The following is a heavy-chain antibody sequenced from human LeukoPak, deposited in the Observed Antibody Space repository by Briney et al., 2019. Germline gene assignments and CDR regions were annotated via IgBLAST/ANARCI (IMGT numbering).Heavy chain of an antibody. CDR1: GYTFTGYY. V-gene: IGHV1-2*02. Sequence: ASVKVSCKASGYTFTGYYMHWVRQAPGQGLEWMGWINPNSGGTNYAQKFQGRVTMTRDTSISTAYMELTRLTSDDTAVYYCARPYKTQLVTEFDLWGQGTLVSVSS. D-gene: IGHD1-1*01. CDR3: ARPYKTQLVTEFDL. J-gene: IGHJ5*02. CDR2: INPNSGGT.